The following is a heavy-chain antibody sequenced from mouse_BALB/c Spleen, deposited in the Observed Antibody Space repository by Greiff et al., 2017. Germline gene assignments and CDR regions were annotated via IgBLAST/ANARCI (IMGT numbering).Heavy chain of an antibody. J-gene: IGHJ3*01. CDR3: ARDDGYSSFAY. CDR1: GFNIKDTY. V-gene: IGHV14-3*02. CDR2: IDPANGNT. Sequence: VQLQQSGAELVKPGASVKLSCTASGFNIKDTYMHWVKQRPEQGLEWIGRIDPANGNTNYDPKFQGKATITADTSSNTAYLQLSSLTSEDTAVYYCARDDGYSSFAYWGQGTLVTVSA. D-gene: IGHD2-3*01.